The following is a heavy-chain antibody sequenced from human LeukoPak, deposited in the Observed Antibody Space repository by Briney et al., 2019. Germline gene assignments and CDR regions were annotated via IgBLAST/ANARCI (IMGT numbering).Heavy chain of an antibody. CDR2: INPNSGDT. Sequence: GASVKVSCKASGYTFISYDIIWVRQATGQGLEWMGWINPNSGDTGYAQKFQGRVTITRNTSISTAYMELSSLRSEDTAVYYCASDGRVFEYYYDSSDYFTFFDYWGQGTLVTVSS. V-gene: IGHV1-8*03. CDR1: GYTFISYD. J-gene: IGHJ4*02. CDR3: ASDGRVFEYYYDSSDYFTFFDY. D-gene: IGHD3-22*01.